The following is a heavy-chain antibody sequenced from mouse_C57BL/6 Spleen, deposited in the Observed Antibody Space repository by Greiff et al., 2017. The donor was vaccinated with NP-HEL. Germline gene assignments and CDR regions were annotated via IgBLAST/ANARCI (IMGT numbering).Heavy chain of an antibody. CDR1: GYSITSGYY. CDR2: ISYDGSN. J-gene: IGHJ2*01. D-gene: IGHD4-1*01. CDR3: AREGLTGTGFDY. V-gene: IGHV3-6*01. Sequence: ESGPGLVKPSQSLSLTCSVTGYSITSGYYWNWIRQFPGNKLEWMGYISYDGSNNYNPSLKNRISITRDTSKNQFFLKLNSVTTEDTATYYCAREGLTGTGFDYWGQGTTLTVSS.